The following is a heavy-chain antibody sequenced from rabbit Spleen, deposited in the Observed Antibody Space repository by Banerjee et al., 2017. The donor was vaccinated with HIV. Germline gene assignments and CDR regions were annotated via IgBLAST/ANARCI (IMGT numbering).Heavy chain of an antibody. CDR2: IYGGDGSST. D-gene: IGHD6-1*01. Sequence: QEQLEESGGGLVKPEGSLTLTCKASGFSFSDGDVMCWVRQAPGKGLEWIACIYGGDGSSTAYANWAKGRFTISKTSSTTVPLQMTRLTAADTATYFCATDIFGYGGFNLWGQGTLVTVS. CDR1: GFSFSDGDV. J-gene: IGHJ4*01. CDR3: ATDIFGYGGFNL. V-gene: IGHV1S45*01.